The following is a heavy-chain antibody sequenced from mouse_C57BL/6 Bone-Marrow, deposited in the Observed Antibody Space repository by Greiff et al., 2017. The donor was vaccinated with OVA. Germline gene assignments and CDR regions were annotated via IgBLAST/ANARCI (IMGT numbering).Heavy chain of an antibody. CDR1: GFTFSSYA. Sequence: VQLKQSGGGFLKPGGSLKLSCAASGFTFSSYAMSWVRQTPEKRLEWVATISDGGSYTYYPDNVKGRFTISRDNAKNNLYLQMSHLKSEDTAMYYCARVGDFDYWGQGTTLTVSS. CDR2: ISDGGSYT. CDR3: ARVGDFDY. V-gene: IGHV5-4*01. J-gene: IGHJ2*01.